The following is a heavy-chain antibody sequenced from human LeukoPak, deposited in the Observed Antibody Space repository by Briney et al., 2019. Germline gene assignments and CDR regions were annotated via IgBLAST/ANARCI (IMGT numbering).Heavy chain of an antibody. CDR3: ARGTDSGYDPTGSFDY. CDR1: GFTFNAYS. Sequence: GGSLRLSCAASGFTFNAYSMNWVRQAPGQGLEWVSSITSSGSYIYYRDSLKGRFTISRDNAKNSLYLQLNSLRDDDTAVYYCARGTDSGYDPTGSFDYWGQGALVTVSS. CDR2: ITSSGSYI. V-gene: IGHV3-21*01. D-gene: IGHD5-12*01. J-gene: IGHJ4*02.